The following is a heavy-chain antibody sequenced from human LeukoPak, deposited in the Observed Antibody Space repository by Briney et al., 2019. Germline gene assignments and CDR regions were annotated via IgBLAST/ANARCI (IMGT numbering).Heavy chain of an antibody. CDR1: GFTVSNKY. J-gene: IGHJ5*02. V-gene: IGHV3-53*01. CDR2: IYSDGRT. CDR3: ARDSYYDSSGYIS. Sequence: PGGSLRPSCVASGFTVSNKYMTWVRQAPAKGLDWVSLIYSDGRTYYADSVKGRCTISRDNSKNTLYLQMNSLRVEDTAVYYCARDSYYDSSGYISWGQGTLVTVSS. D-gene: IGHD3-22*01.